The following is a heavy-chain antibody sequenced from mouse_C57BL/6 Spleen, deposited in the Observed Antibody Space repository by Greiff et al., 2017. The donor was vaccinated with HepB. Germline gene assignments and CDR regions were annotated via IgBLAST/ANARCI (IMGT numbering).Heavy chain of an antibody. V-gene: IGHV5-9*01. CDR3: ARQYGNSRYFDV. J-gene: IGHJ1*03. Sequence: EVKLVESGGGLVKPGGSLKLSCAASGFTFSSYTMSWVRQTPEKRLEWVATISGGGGNTYYPDSVKGRFTISRDNAKNTLYLQMSSLRSEDTALYYCARQYGNSRYFDVWGTGTTVTVSS. CDR1: GFTFSSYT. CDR2: ISGGGGNT. D-gene: IGHD2-10*02.